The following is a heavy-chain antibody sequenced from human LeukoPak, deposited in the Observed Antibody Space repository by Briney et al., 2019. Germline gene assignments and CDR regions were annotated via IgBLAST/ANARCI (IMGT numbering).Heavy chain of an antibody. Sequence: PSETLSLTCTVSGGSISSGGYYWSWIRQHPGKGLEWIGYIYYSGSTYYNPSLKSRVTISVGTSKNQFSLKLSSVTAADTAVYYCARGGYKPPKAFDIWGQGTMVTVSS. J-gene: IGHJ3*02. V-gene: IGHV4-31*03. CDR1: GGSISSGGYY. CDR3: ARGGYKPPKAFDI. D-gene: IGHD5-24*01. CDR2: IYYSGST.